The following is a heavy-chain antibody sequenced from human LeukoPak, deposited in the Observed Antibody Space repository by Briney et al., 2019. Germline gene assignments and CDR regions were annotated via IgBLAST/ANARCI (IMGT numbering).Heavy chain of an antibody. V-gene: IGHV4-30-2*01. CDR2: IYHSGST. CDR1: GGPISRGGYY. CDR3: ARVYSSGSRAFQH. Sequence: SSETLTLTCTLSGGPISRGGYYWSWIRQPPGKGLEWIGYIYHSGSTYYNPSLKSRVTISVDRSKNQFSLKLSSVTAADTAVYYCARVYSSGSRAFQHWGQGTLVTVSS. J-gene: IGHJ1*01. D-gene: IGHD6-19*01.